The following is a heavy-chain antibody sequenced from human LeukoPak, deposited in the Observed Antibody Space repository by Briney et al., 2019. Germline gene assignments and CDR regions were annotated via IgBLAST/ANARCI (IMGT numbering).Heavy chain of an antibody. J-gene: IGHJ4*02. CDR1: GGSISSSSYY. CDR3: ASHFREFDY. CDR2: IYYSGST. V-gene: IGHV4-39*01. Sequence: PSETLSLTCTVSGGSISSSSYYWGWIRQPPGQGLEWIGSIYYSGSTYYNPSLKSRVTISVDTSKNQFSMKLSSVTAADTAVYYCASHFREFDYWGQGSLVTVSS.